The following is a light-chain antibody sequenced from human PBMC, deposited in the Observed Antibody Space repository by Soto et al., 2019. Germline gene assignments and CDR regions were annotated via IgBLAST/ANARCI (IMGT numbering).Light chain of an antibody. CDR1: SSDVGGYTY. V-gene: IGLV2-14*01. Sequence: QSVLTQPASVSGSPGQSITISCAGTSSDVGGYTYVSWYQQHPGKAPKLMIYDVSNRPSGVSIRFSGPKSGNTASLTISGLQAEDEADYYCTSYTSSSTPYVFGGGTKVTVL. CDR2: DVS. CDR3: TSYTSSSTPYV. J-gene: IGLJ1*01.